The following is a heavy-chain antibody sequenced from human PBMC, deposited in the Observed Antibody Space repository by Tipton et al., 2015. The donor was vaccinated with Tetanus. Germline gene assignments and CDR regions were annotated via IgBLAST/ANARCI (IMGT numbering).Heavy chain of an antibody. CDR3: ARRRSAILSGSYHWYFDI. D-gene: IGHD3-9*01. Sequence: VQLVQSGAEVKKPGESLKISCKPSGYNFTIYWIGWVRQMPGKGLEWMGVINPTDYQTSYNPSFEGQVTISADRSINTAYLQWSSLQTSDTAMYFCARRRSAILSGSYHWYFDIWGRSTLVTVSS. CDR2: INPTDYQT. J-gene: IGHJ2*01. CDR1: GYNFTIYW. V-gene: IGHV5-51*01.